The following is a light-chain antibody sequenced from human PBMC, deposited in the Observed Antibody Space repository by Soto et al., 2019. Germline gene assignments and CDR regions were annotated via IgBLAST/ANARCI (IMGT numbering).Light chain of an antibody. CDR2: EVS. J-gene: IGLJ1*01. V-gene: IGLV2-8*01. CDR1: SSDVGGYNY. CDR3: SSYAGNKYV. Sequence: QSVLTQPPSASGSPGQSVTISCTGTSSDVGGYNYVSWYRQHPGKAPKLMIYEVSKRPSGASDRFSGTKSGNTASLTVSGLQAEDEADYYCSSYAGNKYVFGTGTKVTVL.